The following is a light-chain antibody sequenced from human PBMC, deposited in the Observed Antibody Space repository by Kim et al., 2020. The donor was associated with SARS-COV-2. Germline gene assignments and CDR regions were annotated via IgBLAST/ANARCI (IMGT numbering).Light chain of an antibody. CDR2: DAS. Sequence: ASVGDRVTITCQASQDISNYLNWYQQKPGKAPKLLIYDASNLETGVPSRFSGSGSGTDFTFTTSSLQPEDIATYYCQQYDNLLMYTFGQGTKLEI. CDR1: QDISNY. J-gene: IGKJ2*01. V-gene: IGKV1-33*01. CDR3: QQYDNLLMYT.